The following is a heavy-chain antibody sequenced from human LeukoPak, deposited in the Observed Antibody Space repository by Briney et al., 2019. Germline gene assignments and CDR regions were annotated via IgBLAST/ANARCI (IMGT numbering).Heavy chain of an antibody. J-gene: IGHJ4*02. CDR3: ARRPTWELLLDY. V-gene: IGHV4-39*07. CDR1: GGSISSSSYY. CDR2: IYYSGST. D-gene: IGHD1-26*01. Sequence: SETLSLTCTVSGGSISSSSYYWGWIRQPPGKGLEWIGTIYYSGSTYYNPSLKSRVTISVDTSKNQFSLKLSSVTAADTAVYYCARRPTWELLLDYWGQGTLVTVSS.